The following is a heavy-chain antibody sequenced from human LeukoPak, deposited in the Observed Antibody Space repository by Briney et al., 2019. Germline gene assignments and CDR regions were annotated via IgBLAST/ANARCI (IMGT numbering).Heavy chain of an antibody. J-gene: IGHJ6*03. D-gene: IGHD4-17*01. CDR2: ISYDGSNK. CDR3: AKYYGDSYYYYYYMDV. Sequence: GRSLRLSCAASGFTFSSYAMHWVRQAPGKGLEWVAVISYDGSNKYYADSVKGRFTISRDDSKNTLYLQMNSLRAEDTAVYYCAKYYGDSYYYYYYMDVWGKGTTVTVSS. V-gene: IGHV3-30-3*01. CDR1: GFTFSSYA.